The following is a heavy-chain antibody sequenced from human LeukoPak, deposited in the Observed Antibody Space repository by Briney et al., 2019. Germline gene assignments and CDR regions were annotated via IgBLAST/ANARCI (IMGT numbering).Heavy chain of an antibody. V-gene: IGHV3-33*06. D-gene: IGHD5-18*01. CDR3: AKRSSSYGDY. Sequence: PGGSLRLSCAASGFTFSTYGIHWVRQAPGKGLEWVAVIWYDGSNKFYADSVKGRFTISRDNSKNTLYLQMNSLRAEDTAVYYCAKRSSSYGDYWGQGTLVTVSS. CDR2: IWYDGSNK. CDR1: GFTFSTYG. J-gene: IGHJ4*02.